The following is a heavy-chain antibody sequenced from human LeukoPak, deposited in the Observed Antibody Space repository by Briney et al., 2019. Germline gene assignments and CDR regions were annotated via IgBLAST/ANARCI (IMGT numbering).Heavy chain of an antibody. D-gene: IGHD2-2*01. J-gene: IGHJ5*01. CDR3: ARSPWIPSTVGDS. V-gene: IGHV4-59*01. CDR1: GGSISSYY. Sequence: SETLSLTCTVSGGSISSYYWSWIRQPPGKGLEWIGYIYYSGSTNYNPSLKSRVTISVDTSKNQFSLKLSSVTAADTAVYYCARSPWIPSTVGDSWGQGILVTVSS. CDR2: IYYSGST.